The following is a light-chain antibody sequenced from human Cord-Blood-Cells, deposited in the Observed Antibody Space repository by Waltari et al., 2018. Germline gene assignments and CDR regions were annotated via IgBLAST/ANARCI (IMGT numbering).Light chain of an antibody. CDR2: EGS. CDR1: SSDVGSYNL. J-gene: IGLJ1*01. V-gene: IGLV2-23*01. CDR3: CSYAGSSTFYV. Sequence: QSALTQPASVSGSPGQSITISCTGTSSDVGSYNLVSWYQQHPGKAPKLMIYEGSKRPSGVSTRFSGSKSGNTAYLTIAGLQAEDEADYYCCSYAGSSTFYVFGTGTKVTVL.